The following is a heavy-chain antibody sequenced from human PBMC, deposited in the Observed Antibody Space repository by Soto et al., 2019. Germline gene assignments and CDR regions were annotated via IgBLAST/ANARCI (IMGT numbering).Heavy chain of an antibody. J-gene: IGHJ5*02. D-gene: IGHD7-27*01. Sequence: PSETLSLTCTVSGGSISSGGYYWSWIRQHPGKGLEWIGYIYYSGSTYYNPSLKSRVTISVDTSKNQFSLKLSSVTAADTAVYYCARVLLQTGGPNWFDPWGQGTLVTVSS. CDR1: GGSISSGGYY. CDR3: ARVLLQTGGPNWFDP. CDR2: IYYSGST. V-gene: IGHV4-31*03.